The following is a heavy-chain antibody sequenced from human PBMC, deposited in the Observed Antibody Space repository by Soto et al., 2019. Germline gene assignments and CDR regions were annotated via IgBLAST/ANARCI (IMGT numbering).Heavy chain of an antibody. CDR3: ARGPRSTRPPSTRYCSSTSCSGGDY. CDR1: GGSFSGYY. V-gene: IGHV4-34*01. Sequence: SETLSLTCAVYGGSFSGYYWSWIRQPPGKGLEWIGEINHSGSTNYNPSLKSRVTISVDTSKNQFSLKLSSVTAADTAVYYCARGPRSTRPPSTRYCSSTSCSGGDYWGQGTLVTVSS. CDR2: INHSGST. D-gene: IGHD2-2*01. J-gene: IGHJ4*02.